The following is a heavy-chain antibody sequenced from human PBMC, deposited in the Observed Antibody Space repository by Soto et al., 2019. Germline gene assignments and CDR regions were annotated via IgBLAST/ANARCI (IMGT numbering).Heavy chain of an antibody. D-gene: IGHD1-1*01. V-gene: IGHV3-33*01. J-gene: IGHJ4*02. CDR3: VRGDKWNDEASDY. Sequence: QVQLVESGGGVVQPGRSLRLSCAASGFMFSNHGMHWVRQAPGKGLEWVAVIWSDGNNRYYADSVKGRFTISRDNSKNTVYLQMNRLRAEDTAVYYGVRGDKWNDEASDYWGQGTLVTVSS. CDR1: GFMFSNHG. CDR2: IWSDGNNR.